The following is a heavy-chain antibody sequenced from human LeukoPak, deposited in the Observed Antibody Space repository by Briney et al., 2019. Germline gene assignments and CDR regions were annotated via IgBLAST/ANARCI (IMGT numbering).Heavy chain of an antibody. CDR1: GFTFSSYA. J-gene: IGHJ4*02. V-gene: IGHV3-30-3*01. CDR2: ISYDGSNK. Sequence: GGSLRLSCAASGFTFSSYAMHWVRQAPGKGLEWVTVISYDGSNKYYADSVKGRFTTSRDNSKNTLYLQMNSLRAEDTAVYYCARGSSGWYYFDYWGQGTLVTVSS. CDR3: ARGSSGWYYFDY. D-gene: IGHD6-19*01.